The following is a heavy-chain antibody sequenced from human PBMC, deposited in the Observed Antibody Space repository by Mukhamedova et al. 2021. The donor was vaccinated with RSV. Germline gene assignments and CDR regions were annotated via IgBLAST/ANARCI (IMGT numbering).Heavy chain of an antibody. CDR3: ARGRTPTYGFPFDY. J-gene: IGHJ4*02. D-gene: IGHD3-10*01. V-gene: IGHV5-51*01. Sequence: GLEWMGMIFPGDADTKYSESFQGQVTISVDTSSSISYLQWDTLKASDSATYYCARGRTPTYGFPFDYWGRGTPVTVSS. CDR2: IFPGDADT.